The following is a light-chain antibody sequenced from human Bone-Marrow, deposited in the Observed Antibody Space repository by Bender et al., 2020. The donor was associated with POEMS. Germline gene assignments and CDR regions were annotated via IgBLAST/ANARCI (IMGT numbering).Light chain of an antibody. J-gene: IGLJ1*01. CDR3: CSYADSSTLV. CDR2: EVR. Sequence: QSALTQPASVSGSPGQSITISCTGASSDVGAYNLVSWYQQHPGKAPKLLIYEVRKRPSGVSNRFSGSKSGNTASLTISGLQAEDEADYYCCSYADSSTLVLGTGTKVTVL. CDR1: SSDVGAYNL. V-gene: IGLV2-23*02.